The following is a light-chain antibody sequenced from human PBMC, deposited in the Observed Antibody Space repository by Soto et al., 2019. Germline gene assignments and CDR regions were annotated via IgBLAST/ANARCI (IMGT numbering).Light chain of an antibody. J-gene: IGKJ4*02. CDR3: QKRSNWPLT. CDR1: QSVSSN. V-gene: IGKV3-15*01. CDR2: GAS. Sequence: EIVMTQSPATLSVSPGERATLSCRASQSVSSNLAWYQQKPGQAPRLLIYGASTRATGIPARFSGSGSGTEFSLTIRSLPSEDFAVYYCQKRSNWPLTFGGGTKVEIK.